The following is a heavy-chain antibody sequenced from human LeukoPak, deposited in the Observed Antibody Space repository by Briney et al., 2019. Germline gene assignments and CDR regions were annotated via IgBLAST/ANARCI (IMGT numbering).Heavy chain of an antibody. CDR1: GGSISSGDYY. Sequence: SETLSLTCTVSGGSISSGDYYWSWIRQPPGKGLEWIGYIYYSGSTYYNPSLKSRVTISVDTSKNQFSLKLSSVTAADTAVYYYARGMIGKYYFDYWGQGTLVTVSS. V-gene: IGHV4-30-4*01. D-gene: IGHD3-22*01. CDR2: IYYSGST. CDR3: ARGMIGKYYFDY. J-gene: IGHJ4*02.